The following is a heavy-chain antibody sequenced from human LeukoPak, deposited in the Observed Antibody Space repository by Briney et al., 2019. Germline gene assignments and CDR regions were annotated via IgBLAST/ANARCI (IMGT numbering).Heavy chain of an antibody. D-gene: IGHD6-19*01. Sequence: GGSLRLSCAASGLIVSSNYMSWVRQAPGKGLEWVSVIYSGGSTYYADSVKGRFTISRDNSKNTLYLQMNSLRAEDTAVYYCARYTHSSGFDYWGQGTLVTISS. V-gene: IGHV3-53*01. CDR2: IYSGGST. CDR1: GLIVSSNY. J-gene: IGHJ4*02. CDR3: ARYTHSSGFDY.